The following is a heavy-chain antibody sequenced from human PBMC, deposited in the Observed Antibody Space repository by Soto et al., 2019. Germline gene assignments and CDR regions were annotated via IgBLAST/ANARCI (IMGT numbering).Heavy chain of an antibody. V-gene: IGHV3-30-3*01. J-gene: IGHJ6*02. Sequence: QVQLVESGGGEVQPGRALRLSCAASGCAFSSYAMHWVRQAPGKGLEWVAVISYDGSNKYYADSVKGRFTISRDNSKNTLYLPMNSLRAEDTAVYYCARDEIRFSWAYGMDVWGQGTTVTVSS. CDR1: GCAFSSYA. D-gene: IGHD3-3*01. CDR2: ISYDGSNK. CDR3: ARDEIRFSWAYGMDV.